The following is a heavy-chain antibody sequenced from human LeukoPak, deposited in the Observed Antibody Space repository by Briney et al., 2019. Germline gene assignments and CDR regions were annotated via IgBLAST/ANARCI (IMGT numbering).Heavy chain of an antibody. CDR3: ARRDGAYSHTYDY. Sequence: GGSLRLSCAASGFTVSSNEMSWVRQAPGKGLEWVSSISGGSTYYADSRKGRFTITRDNSKNTLHLQMNSLRAEDTAVYYCARRDGAYSHTYDYWGQGTLVTVSS. CDR2: ISGGST. J-gene: IGHJ4*02. D-gene: IGHD4-23*01. V-gene: IGHV3-38-3*01. CDR1: GFTVSSNE.